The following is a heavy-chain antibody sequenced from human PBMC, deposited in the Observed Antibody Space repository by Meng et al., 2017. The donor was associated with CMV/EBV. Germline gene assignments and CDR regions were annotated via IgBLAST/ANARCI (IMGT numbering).Heavy chain of an antibody. V-gene: IGHV1-18*01. CDR3: ARDRGVDVLRILEWSPILYFDY. CDR2: ISAYNGNT. Sequence: ASVKVSCQASGYTFISYVISWVRQAAGQGLEWMGWISAYNGNTNYAQKLQGRVTMTTDTSTSTAYMELRSLRSDDTAVYYCARDRGVDVLRILEWSPILYFDYWGQGTLVTVSS. J-gene: IGHJ4*02. CDR1: GYTFISYV. D-gene: IGHD3-3*01.